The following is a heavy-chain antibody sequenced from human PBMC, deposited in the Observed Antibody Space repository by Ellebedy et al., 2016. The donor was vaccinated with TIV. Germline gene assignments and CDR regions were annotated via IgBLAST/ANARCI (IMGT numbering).Heavy chain of an antibody. CDR3: ARMRGVAGPRWFDP. J-gene: IGHJ5*02. CDR2: VNQRRTT. D-gene: IGHD6-19*01. Sequence: MPSETLSLTCLVPGGSFNNDHWSWIRQSPGKGLEWIGYVNQRRTTNYNSSLRSRVTISIDTSKKQFSLTVTSVTAADTAVYFCARMRGVAGPRWFDPWGPGTQVIVSS. CDR1: GGSFNNDH. V-gene: IGHV4-59*08.